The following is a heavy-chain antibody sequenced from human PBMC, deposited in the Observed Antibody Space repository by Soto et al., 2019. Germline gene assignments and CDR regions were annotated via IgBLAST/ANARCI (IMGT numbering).Heavy chain of an antibody. CDR3: ANPAHSSSPSRGPLDYYYGMDV. V-gene: IGHV3-23*01. CDR2: ISGSGGST. CDR1: GCTFSSYA. Sequence: GGSLRLSCAASGCTFSSYAMSWVRQAPGKGLEWVSAISGSGGSTYYADPVKGRFTISRDNSKNTLYLQMNSLRAEDTAVYYCANPAHSSSPSRGPLDYYYGMDVWGQGTTVTVSS. J-gene: IGHJ6*02. D-gene: IGHD6-6*01.